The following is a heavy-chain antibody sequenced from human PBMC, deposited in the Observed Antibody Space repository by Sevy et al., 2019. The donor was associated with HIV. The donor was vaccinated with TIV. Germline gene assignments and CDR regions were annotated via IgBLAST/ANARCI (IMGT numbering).Heavy chain of an antibody. Sequence: ASVKVSCKVSGYTLSELSMHWVRLAPGKGLEWMGSFDPEDEETTYAQKFQGRVTMTEDTSTDTAYMELSSLRAEDTAVYFCARDRRTLNYYGSSGYNYYFDYWGQGTLVTVSS. CDR1: GYTLSELS. CDR2: FDPEDEET. CDR3: ARDRRTLNYYGSSGYNYYFDY. J-gene: IGHJ4*02. D-gene: IGHD3-22*01. V-gene: IGHV1-24*01.